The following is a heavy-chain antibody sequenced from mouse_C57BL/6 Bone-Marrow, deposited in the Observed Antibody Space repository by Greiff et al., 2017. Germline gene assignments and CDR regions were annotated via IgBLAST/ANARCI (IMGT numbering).Heavy chain of an antibody. Sequence: QVQLQQSGAELARPGASVKLSCKASGYTFTSYGISWVKQRTGQGLEWIGEIYPRSGNTYYNEKFKGKATLTADKSSSTAYMELRSLTSEDSAVYFGARDRYYGSPWYFDVWGTGTTVTVSS. CDR1: GYTFTSYG. CDR3: ARDRYYGSPWYFDV. V-gene: IGHV1-81*01. J-gene: IGHJ1*03. D-gene: IGHD1-1*01. CDR2: IYPRSGNT.